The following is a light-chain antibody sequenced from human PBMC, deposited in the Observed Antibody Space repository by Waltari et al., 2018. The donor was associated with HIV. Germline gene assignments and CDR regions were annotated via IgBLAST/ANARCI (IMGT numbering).Light chain of an antibody. CDR2: DAS. Sequence: EVLMTPSPATLSVSPGERGTIPCRASQSVNNNLAWYQQKSGQAPRLLIYDASTRATRIPARFSGSGSGTEFTLTISSLQPEDVAIYYCQHYNNWPPWTFGQGTRVQIK. CDR3: QHYNNWPPWT. J-gene: IGKJ1*01. V-gene: IGKV3-15*01. CDR1: QSVNNN.